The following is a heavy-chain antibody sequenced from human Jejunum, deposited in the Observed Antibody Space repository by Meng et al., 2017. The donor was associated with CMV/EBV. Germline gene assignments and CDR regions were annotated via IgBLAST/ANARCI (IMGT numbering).Heavy chain of an antibody. J-gene: IGHJ6*02. Sequence: SLSDDYWTWIRQVPGKGLEWIGEINQGRSTYYNPSLKSRVTISVDRSKNQFSLMLRYVSAADTAVYYCARGRHGDNALSYYYGMDVWSQGTTVTVSS. V-gene: IGHV4-34*01. CDR3: ARGRHGDNALSYYYGMDV. D-gene: IGHD4-17*01. CDR1: SLSDDY. CDR2: INQGRST.